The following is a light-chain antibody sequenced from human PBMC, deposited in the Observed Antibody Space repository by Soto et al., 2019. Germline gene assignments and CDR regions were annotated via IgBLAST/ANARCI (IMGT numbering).Light chain of an antibody. Sequence: DLQLTQSPSSLSASVGDRVTITCRASQSITNYLNWYQQKPGKAHNLLIYAASSLQSGVPSRFSGSGSGTDFTLTISSLQPEDFATCYCQQSYITPWTFGQGTKVGIK. CDR2: AAS. V-gene: IGKV1-39*01. CDR1: QSITNY. CDR3: QQSYITPWT. J-gene: IGKJ1*01.